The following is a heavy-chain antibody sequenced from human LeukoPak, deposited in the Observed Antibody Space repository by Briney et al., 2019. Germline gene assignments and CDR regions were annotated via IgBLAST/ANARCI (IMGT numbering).Heavy chain of an antibody. Sequence: GGSLRLSCAASGFTFSTYSMNWVRQAPGKGLEWVSYISSSGSTIYYADSVKGRFTISRDNAKNSLYLQMNSLRAEDTAVYYCARGGFGELLFRENWFDPWGQGTLVTVSS. CDR1: GFTFSTYS. CDR3: ARGGFGELLFRENWFDP. J-gene: IGHJ5*02. V-gene: IGHV3-48*04. D-gene: IGHD3-10*01. CDR2: ISSSGSTI.